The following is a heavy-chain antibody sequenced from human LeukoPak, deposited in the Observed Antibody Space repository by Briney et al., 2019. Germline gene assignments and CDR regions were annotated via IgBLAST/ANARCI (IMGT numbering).Heavy chain of an antibody. D-gene: IGHD3-10*01. CDR1: GGTFSSYA. Sequence: SVKVSCKASGGTFSSYAISWVRQAPGQGLEWMGGIIPIFGTANYAQKFQGRVAITADESTSTAYMELSSLRSEDTAVYYCARASPPYYGSGSYSCFDYWGQGTLVTVSS. CDR3: ARASPPYYGSGSYSCFDY. CDR2: IIPIFGTA. J-gene: IGHJ4*02. V-gene: IGHV1-69*13.